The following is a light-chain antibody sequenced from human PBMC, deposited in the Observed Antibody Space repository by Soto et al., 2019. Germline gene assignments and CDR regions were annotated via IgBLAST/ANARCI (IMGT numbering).Light chain of an antibody. V-gene: IGLV2-18*01. Sequence: QSALTQPPSVSGSPGQSVTISCSGTIDDVTAYYRVSWYQQTPGTAPKLMIYDVSNRPSGVPDRFSGSRSGNTASLTISGLQAEDEGDYYCSVYTRTSTYLFGTGTKLTVL. J-gene: IGLJ1*01. CDR1: IDDVTAYYR. CDR3: SVYTRTSTYL. CDR2: DVS.